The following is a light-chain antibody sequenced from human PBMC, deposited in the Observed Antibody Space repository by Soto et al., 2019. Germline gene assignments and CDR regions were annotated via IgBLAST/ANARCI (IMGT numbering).Light chain of an antibody. J-gene: IGKJ1*01. V-gene: IGKV1-39*01. CDR3: QQSYSTPRT. CDR1: QSISSY. CDR2: AAS. Sequence: DIQMTQSPSSLSASVGDRVTITCRASQSISSYLHWYQQKPGKAPKLLIYAASSLQSGVPSRFSRSGSGTDFSLTISSLQPEDFATYYCQQSYSTPRTFGQRTKVDIK.